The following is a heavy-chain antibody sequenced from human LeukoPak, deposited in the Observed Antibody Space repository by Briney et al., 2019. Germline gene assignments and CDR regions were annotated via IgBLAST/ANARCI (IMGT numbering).Heavy chain of an antibody. CDR2: IMIGGDGK. Sequence: GGSLRLSCAGSGFTFNNYAMSWVRRAPRKGLEWVSTIMIGGDGKHYADSVKGRFTISRDNAKNSLYLQMNSLRAEDTAVYYCARDPPHGMDVWGQGTTVTVS. J-gene: IGHJ6*02. CDR1: GFTFNNYA. CDR3: ARDPPHGMDV. V-gene: IGHV3-23*01.